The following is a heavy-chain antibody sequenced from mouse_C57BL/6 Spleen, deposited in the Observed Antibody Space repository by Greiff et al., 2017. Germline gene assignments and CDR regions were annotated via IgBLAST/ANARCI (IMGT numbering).Heavy chain of an antibody. D-gene: IGHD1-1*01. CDR2: ISDGGSYT. J-gene: IGHJ1*03. Sequence: EVKLMESGGGLVKPGGSLKLSCAASGFTFSSYAMSWVRQTPEKRLEWVATISDGGSYTYYPDNVKGRFTISRDNAKNNLYLQMSHLKSEDTAMYYCARDQVYYGSSYGYFDVWGTGTTVTVSS. CDR1: GFTFSSYA. V-gene: IGHV5-4*03. CDR3: ARDQVYYGSSYGYFDV.